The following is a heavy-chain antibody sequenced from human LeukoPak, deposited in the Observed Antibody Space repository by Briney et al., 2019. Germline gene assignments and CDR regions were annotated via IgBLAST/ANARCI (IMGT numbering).Heavy chain of an antibody. CDR3: TTHHPQYCSGGSCYRWWRYLLDV. CDR1: GFNFGDYG. Sequence: KPGGSLRLSCTASGFNFGDYGLSWVRQAPGKGLEWVGRIKSKTDGGTTDYAAPVKGRFTISRDDSKNTLYLQMNSLKTEDTAVYYCTTHHPQYCSGGSCYRWWRYLLDVWGKGTTVTVSS. J-gene: IGHJ6*04. CDR2: IKSKTDGGTT. V-gene: IGHV3-15*01. D-gene: IGHD2-15*01.